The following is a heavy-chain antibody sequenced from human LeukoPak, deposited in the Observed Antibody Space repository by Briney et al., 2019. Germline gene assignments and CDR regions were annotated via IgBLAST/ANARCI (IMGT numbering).Heavy chain of an antibody. J-gene: IGHJ4*02. Sequence: ASVKVSCKASGGTFSSYAISWVRQAPGQGLEWMGRIIPILGIANYAQKFQGRVTITADKSTSTAYMELSSLRSEDTAVYYCARGRYSGSHQHFDYWGQGTLVTVSS. CDR2: IIPILGIA. CDR1: GGTFSSYA. D-gene: IGHD1-26*01. V-gene: IGHV1-69*04. CDR3: ARGRYSGSHQHFDY.